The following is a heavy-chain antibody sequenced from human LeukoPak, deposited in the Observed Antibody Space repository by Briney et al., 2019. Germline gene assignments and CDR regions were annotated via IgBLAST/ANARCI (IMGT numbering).Heavy chain of an antibody. CDR2: IYYSGST. CDR1: GGSISSGDYY. D-gene: IGHD1-1*01. J-gene: IGHJ4*02. Sequence: SQTLSLTCTVSGGSISSGDYYWSWIRQPPGKGLEWIGYIYYSGSTYYNPSLKSRVTISVDTSKNQFSLKLSSVTAADTAVYHCARVAGGTELDYWGQGTLVTVSS. V-gene: IGHV4-30-4*08. CDR3: ARVAGGTELDY.